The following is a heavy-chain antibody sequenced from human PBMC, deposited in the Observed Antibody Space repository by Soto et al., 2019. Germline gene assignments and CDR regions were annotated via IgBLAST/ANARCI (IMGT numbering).Heavy chain of an antibody. Sequence: SETLSLTCAVSGGSISSSNWWSWVRQPPGKGLEWIGEIYHSGSTNYNPSLKSRVTISVDKSKNQFSLKLSSVTAADTAVYYCARVRSRDSGTFDYWGQGTLVTVSS. J-gene: IGHJ4*02. CDR1: GGSISSSNW. D-gene: IGHD6-19*01. V-gene: IGHV4-4*02. CDR2: IYHSGST. CDR3: ARVRSRDSGTFDY.